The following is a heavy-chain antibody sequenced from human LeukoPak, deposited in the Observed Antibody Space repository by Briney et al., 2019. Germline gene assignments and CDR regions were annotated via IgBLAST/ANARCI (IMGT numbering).Heavy chain of an antibody. CDR2: IWYDGSNK. J-gene: IGHJ4*02. V-gene: IGHV3-33*01. Sequence: PGGSLRLSCAASGFTFSSYGMHWVRQAPGKGLEWVAVIWYDGSNKYYADSVKGRFTISRDNSKNTLYLQMNSLRAEDTAVYYCARDCSGGDCPDYYFDYWGQGALVPVSS. CDR3: ARDCSGGDCPDYYFDY. D-gene: IGHD2-21*02. CDR1: GFTFSSYG.